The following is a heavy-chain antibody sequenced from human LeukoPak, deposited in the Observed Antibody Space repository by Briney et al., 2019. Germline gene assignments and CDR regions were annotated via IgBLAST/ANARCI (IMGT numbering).Heavy chain of an antibody. CDR1: GFTFNSYG. J-gene: IGHJ3*02. V-gene: IGHV3-30*02. D-gene: IGHD3-10*01. Sequence: GGSLRLSCAASGFTFNSYGMHWVRQAPGKGLEWVAFIRYDGSNKYYADSVKGRFTISRDNSKNTLYLQMNSLRAEDTAVYYCAKVYGSGRGIPLRAFDIWGQGTMVTVSS. CDR2: IRYDGSNK. CDR3: AKVYGSGRGIPLRAFDI.